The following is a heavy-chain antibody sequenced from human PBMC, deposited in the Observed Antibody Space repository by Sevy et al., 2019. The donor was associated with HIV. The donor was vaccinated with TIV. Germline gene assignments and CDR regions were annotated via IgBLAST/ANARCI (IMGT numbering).Heavy chain of an antibody. J-gene: IGHJ4*02. Sequence: ESLKISCKGSGYSFTTYWIGWVRQMPGKDLEWIGIIYPSDSEIRCSPPFQGQVTISADKSISTAYLQWSSLKASDSAVYYCVIGGRDSYVRYNDWHADYWGQGTLVTVSS. D-gene: IGHD3-9*01. CDR1: GYSFTTYW. V-gene: IGHV5-51*01. CDR3: VIGGRDSYVRYNDWHADY. CDR2: IYPSDSEI.